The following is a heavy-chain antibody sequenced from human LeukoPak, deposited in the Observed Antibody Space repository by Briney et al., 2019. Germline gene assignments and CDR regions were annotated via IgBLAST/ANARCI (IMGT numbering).Heavy chain of an antibody. CDR2: IYHSGST. CDR3: ARDIVATRAEGYFDY. D-gene: IGHD5-12*01. J-gene: IGHJ4*02. CDR1: RCSISSGFY. V-gene: IGHV4-38-2*02. Sequence: SETLSLTCSVSRCSISSGFYWGWIRQPPGKGLEWIGSIYHSGSTYYNPSLKSRVTISVDTSKNQVSLKLRSVTAADTAVYYCARDIVATRAEGYFDYWGQGTLVTVSS.